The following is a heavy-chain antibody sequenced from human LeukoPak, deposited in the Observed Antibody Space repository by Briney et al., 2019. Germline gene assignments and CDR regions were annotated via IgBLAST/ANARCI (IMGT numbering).Heavy chain of an antibody. D-gene: IGHD3-22*01. CDR2: ISSSGSTI. Sequence: GGSLRLSCAASGFTFSSYNMNWVRQAPGKGLEWVSYISSSGSTIYYADSVKGRFTISRDNAKNSLYLQMNSLRAEDTAVYYCAREVKYYYDTSVYWSWGQGTLVTVSS. CDR3: AREVKYYYDTSVYWS. CDR1: GFTFSSYN. V-gene: IGHV3-48*01. J-gene: IGHJ5*02.